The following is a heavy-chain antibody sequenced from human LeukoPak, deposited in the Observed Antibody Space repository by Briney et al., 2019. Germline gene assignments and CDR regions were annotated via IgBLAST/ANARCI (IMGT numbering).Heavy chain of an antibody. CDR3: ARRGDGYNNGMDV. CDR2: IWYDGGNK. D-gene: IGHD5-24*01. Sequence: GRSLRLSCAASGFTFSSYGMHWVRQAPGKGLEWVAIIWYDGGNKYYADSVKGRFTISRDNSKNTLYLQMNSLRAEDTAVYYCARRGDGYNNGMDVWGQGTTVTVSS. J-gene: IGHJ6*02. V-gene: IGHV3-33*01. CDR1: GFTFSSYG.